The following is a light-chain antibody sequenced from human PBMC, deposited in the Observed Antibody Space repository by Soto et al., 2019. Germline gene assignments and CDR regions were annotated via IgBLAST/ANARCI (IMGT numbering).Light chain of an antibody. CDR1: QSVSSSY. CDR3: LQYGSSGT. J-gene: IGKJ1*01. Sequence: EIVLTQSPGTLSLSPGERATLSCRASQSVSSSYLAWYQQKPGQAPRLLIYGASSRATGIPDRFSGSGSGTDFTLTINRLEPEDFAVYYCLQYGSSGTFGQGTKVEIK. V-gene: IGKV3-20*01. CDR2: GAS.